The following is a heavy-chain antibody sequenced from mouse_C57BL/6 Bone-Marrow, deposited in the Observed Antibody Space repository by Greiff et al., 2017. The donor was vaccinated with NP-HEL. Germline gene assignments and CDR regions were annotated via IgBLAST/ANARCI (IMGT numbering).Heavy chain of an antibody. J-gene: IGHJ4*01. Sequence: QVQLQQSGPGLVQPSQSLSITCTVSGFSLTSYGVHWVRQSPGKGLEWLGVIWRGGSTDYNAAFISRLSISKDNSKSQVFFKMNSLQADDTAIYYCARRRRDAMDYWGQGTSVTVSS. V-gene: IGHV2-2*01. CDR1: GFSLTSYG. CDR2: IWRGGST. D-gene: IGHD1-2*01. CDR3: ARRRRDAMDY.